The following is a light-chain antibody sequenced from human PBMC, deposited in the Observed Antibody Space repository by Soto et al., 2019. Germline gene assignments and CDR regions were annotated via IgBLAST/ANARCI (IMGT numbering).Light chain of an antibody. CDR1: SSNIGSNY. CDR2: RNN. Sequence: QSVLTQPPSASGTPGQRVTISCSGSSSNIGSNYVYWYQQLPGTAPKLLIYRNNLRPSGVPDRFSGSKSGTSASLAISGLRSEDEDDYYCAAWDDSLSGVFGGGTQLTVL. CDR3: AAWDDSLSGV. V-gene: IGLV1-47*01. J-gene: IGLJ7*01.